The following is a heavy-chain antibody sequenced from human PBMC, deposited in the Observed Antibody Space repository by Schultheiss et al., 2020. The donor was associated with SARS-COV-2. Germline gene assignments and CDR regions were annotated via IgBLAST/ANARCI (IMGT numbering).Heavy chain of an antibody. CDR3: ASWSHTSGAFDY. D-gene: IGHD1-26*01. CDR1: GYSISSGYY. J-gene: IGHJ4*02. CDR2: IYHSGST. Sequence: SQTLSLTCAVSGYSISSGYYWGWIRQPPGKGLEWIGSIYHSGSTYYNPSLKSRVTISVDTSKNQFSLKLSSVTAADTAVYYCASWSHTSGAFDYWGQGTLVTVSS. V-gene: IGHV4-38-2*01.